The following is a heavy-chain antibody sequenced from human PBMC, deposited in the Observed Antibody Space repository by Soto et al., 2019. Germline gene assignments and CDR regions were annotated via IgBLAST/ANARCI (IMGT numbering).Heavy chain of an antibody. V-gene: IGHV3-23*01. J-gene: IGHJ6*02. CDR3: AKHLHIVVRFSPLFSFYGLDV. CDR1: GFSLSAYA. D-gene: IGHD2-2*01. Sequence: GGSLRLSCVASGFSLSAYAMFWVRQSPGKTLEWVAGIAASDGATYYADSVKGRFTISRDNSKNTLYLQMNSPRAEDTAVYYCAKHLHIVVRFSPLFSFYGLDVWGQGTTVTVSS. CDR2: IAASDGAT.